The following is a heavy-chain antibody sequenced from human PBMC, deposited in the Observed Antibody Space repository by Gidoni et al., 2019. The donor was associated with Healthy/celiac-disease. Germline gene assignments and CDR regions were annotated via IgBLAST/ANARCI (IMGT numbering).Heavy chain of an antibody. J-gene: IGHJ5*02. V-gene: IGHV4-34*01. D-gene: IGHD2-21*01. CDR1: GGSFSGYS. CDR2: ITHSGST. CDR3: AGGGYLVWFDP. Sequence: QVQLQQWGAGLLKPSETLSLTCAVYGGSFSGYSWSWIRQPPGKGLEWIGEITHSGSTNYNPSLKSRVTISVDTSKNQFSLKLSSVTAADTAVYYCAGGGYLVWFDPWGQGTLVTVSS.